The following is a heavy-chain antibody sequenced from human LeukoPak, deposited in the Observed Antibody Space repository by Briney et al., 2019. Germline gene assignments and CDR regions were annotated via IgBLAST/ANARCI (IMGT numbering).Heavy chain of an antibody. CDR3: VASYILIDYHDF. D-gene: IGHD3-9*01. V-gene: IGHV1-18*01. Sequence: ASVKVSCKASGYNFTTYGISWVRQAPGQGLEWMGWISANKGNTKYAQKIQGRVTMTTDTSTSTSYMELRSLRSDGTAVYYCVASYILIDYHDFWGQGTLIIVSA. CDR2: ISANKGNT. J-gene: IGHJ4*02. CDR1: GYNFTTYG.